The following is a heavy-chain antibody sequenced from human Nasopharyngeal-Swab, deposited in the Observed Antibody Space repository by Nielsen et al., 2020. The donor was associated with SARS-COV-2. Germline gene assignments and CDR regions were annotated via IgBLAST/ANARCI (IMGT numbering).Heavy chain of an antibody. Sequence: GESLKISCKGSGYSFTSYWIGWVRQMPGKGLEWMGIIYPDDSDTRYSPSFQGQVTISADKSISTAYLQWSSLKASDTAMYYCARHESYYYGSGSYGAFDIWGQGTMVTVSS. CDR2: IYPDDSDT. CDR3: ARHESYYYGSGSYGAFDI. V-gene: IGHV5-51*01. J-gene: IGHJ3*02. CDR1: GYSFTSYW. D-gene: IGHD3-10*01.